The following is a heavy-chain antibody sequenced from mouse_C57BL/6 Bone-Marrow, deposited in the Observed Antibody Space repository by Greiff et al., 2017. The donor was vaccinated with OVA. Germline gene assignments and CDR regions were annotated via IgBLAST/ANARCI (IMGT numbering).Heavy chain of an antibody. J-gene: IGHJ2*01. CDR3: AREPPYYYGSSYDY. CDR1: GYTFTDYY. CDR2: IYPGSGNT. D-gene: IGHD1-1*01. Sequence: VQLKESGAELVRPGASVKLSCKASGYTFTDYYINWVKQRPGQGLEWIARIYPGSGNTYYNEKFKGKATLTAEKSSSTAYMQLSSLTSEDSAVYFCAREPPYYYGSSYDYWGQGTTLTVSS. V-gene: IGHV1-76*01.